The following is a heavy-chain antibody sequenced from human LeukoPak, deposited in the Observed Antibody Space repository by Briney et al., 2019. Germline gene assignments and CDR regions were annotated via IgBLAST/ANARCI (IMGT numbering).Heavy chain of an antibody. J-gene: IGHJ4*02. CDR2: IKSKTDGGTT. Sequence: GGSLRLSCAASGFTFSSYSMSWVRQAPGKGLEWVGRIKSKTDGGTTDYAAPVKGRFTISRDDSKKTLYLQMKSLKTEDTALYYCTTEEMYYDILTGYSRFFDSWGQGTLVTVSS. CDR3: TTEEMYYDILTGYSRFFDS. V-gene: IGHV3-15*01. CDR1: GFTFSSYS. D-gene: IGHD3-9*01.